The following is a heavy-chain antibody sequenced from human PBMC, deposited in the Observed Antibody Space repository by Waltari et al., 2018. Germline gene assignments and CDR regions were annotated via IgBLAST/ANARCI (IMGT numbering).Heavy chain of an antibody. CDR1: RFTFSSYA. CDR3: AKHDSSGYYYYFDY. CDR2: ISGSGGST. V-gene: IGHV3-23*01. D-gene: IGHD3-22*01. Sequence: EVQLLESGGGLVQPGGSLRLSCAASRFTFSSYAISWVRPAPGKGLEWVSGISGSGGSTYYADSVKGRFTISRDNSKNTLYLQMNSLRAEDTAVYYCAKHDSSGYYYYFDYWGQGTLVTVSS. J-gene: IGHJ4*02.